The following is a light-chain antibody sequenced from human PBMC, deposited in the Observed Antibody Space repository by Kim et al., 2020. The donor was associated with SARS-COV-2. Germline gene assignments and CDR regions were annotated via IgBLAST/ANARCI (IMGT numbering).Light chain of an antibody. CDR1: QSVSSNY. J-gene: IGKJ4*01. V-gene: IGKV3-20*01. CDR3: QQYGTSPLT. CDR2: GAS. Sequence: SPGERATVSCRASQSVSSNYLAWYQQKPGQAPRLLIYGASSRATGIPDRFSGSGSETDFTLTISRLDPEDFAVYYCQQYGTSPLTFGGGTKVEIK.